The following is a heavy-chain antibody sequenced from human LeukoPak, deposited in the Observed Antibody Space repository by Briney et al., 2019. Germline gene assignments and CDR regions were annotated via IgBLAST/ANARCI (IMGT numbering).Heavy chain of an antibody. J-gene: IGHJ4*02. CDR3: VRITGGSYLIDY. Sequence: SETLSLTCTVSGGSISSYYWSWIRQPPGKGLEWIGYIYYSGSTNYNPSLKSRVTISVDTSKNQFSLKLSSVTAADTAVYYCVRITGGSYLIDYWGQGTLVTVSS. CDR1: GGSISSYY. CDR2: IYYSGST. D-gene: IGHD1-26*01. V-gene: IGHV4-59*01.